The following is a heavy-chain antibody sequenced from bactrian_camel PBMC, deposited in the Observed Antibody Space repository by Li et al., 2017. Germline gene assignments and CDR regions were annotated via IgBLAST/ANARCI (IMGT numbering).Heavy chain of an antibody. V-gene: IGHV3S40*01. CDR3: VRKDDYSNYATFGY. CDR1: GSTFSNYD. J-gene: IGHJ6*01. CDR2: INSGGEII. D-gene: IGHD4*01. Sequence: VQLVESGGGLVQPGGSLRLSCAASGSTFSNYDMNWVRQAPGKGLEWVSTINSGGEIIYSPDSMKGRFTFSRDNAKNTVYLLMNSLKPEDTAVYYCVRKDDYSNYATFGYWGQGTQVTVS.